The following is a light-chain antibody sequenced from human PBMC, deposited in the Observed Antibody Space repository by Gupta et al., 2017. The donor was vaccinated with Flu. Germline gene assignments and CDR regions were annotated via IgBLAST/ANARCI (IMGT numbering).Light chain of an antibody. J-gene: IGLJ1*01. CDR3: QTWSTGNV. CDR2: LNSDGSH. V-gene: IGLV4-69*01. Sequence: SSGDSGYAIVLHQQQPEKGPRYLMKLNSDGSHSKGVGVPYRCSGSSSEAERYLTSSSLQSEDDAYYYCQTWSTGNVFGAGTKVTVL. CDR1: SGDSGYA.